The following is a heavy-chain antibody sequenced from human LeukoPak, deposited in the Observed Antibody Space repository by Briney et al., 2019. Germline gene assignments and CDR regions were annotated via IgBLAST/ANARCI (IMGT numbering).Heavy chain of an antibody. J-gene: IGHJ4*02. V-gene: IGHV3-53*01. D-gene: IGHD6-19*01. Sequence: GGSLRLSCAASGFTVSSNYMSWVRQAPGKGLEWVSVIDSGGSTHYAASLKGRFTISRDNSKNPLHLQMNSLIAEDTAVYYCASGRAVAPALDYWSQGALVTVSS. CDR2: IDSGGST. CDR1: GFTVSSNY. CDR3: ASGRAVAPALDY.